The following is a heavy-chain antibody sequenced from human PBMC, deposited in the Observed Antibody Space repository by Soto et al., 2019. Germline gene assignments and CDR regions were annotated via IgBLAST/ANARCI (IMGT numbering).Heavy chain of an antibody. V-gene: IGHV1-69*01. CDR3: ARDIVVVPAAIGYYYYGMDV. Sequence: QVQLVQSGAEVKKPGSSVKVSCKASGGTFSSYAISWVRQAPGQGLEWMGGIIPIFGTANYAQKFQGRVTINADESTSTAYMELSSLRSEDTAVYYCARDIVVVPAAIGYYYYGMDVWGQGTTVTVSS. J-gene: IGHJ6*02. CDR2: IIPIFGTA. CDR1: GGTFSSYA. D-gene: IGHD2-2*01.